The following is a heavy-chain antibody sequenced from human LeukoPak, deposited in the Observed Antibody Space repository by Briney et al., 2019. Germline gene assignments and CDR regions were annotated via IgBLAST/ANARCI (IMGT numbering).Heavy chain of an antibody. CDR3: ARGASSSWSYTFDF. Sequence: GGSLRLSCAASGFTFSSYSMNWVRQAPGKGLGWVSSISSSSSYIYYADSVRGRFTISRDNAKNSLYLQMNSLRAEDTAVYYCARGASSSWSYTFDFWGQGTLVTVSS. CDR2: ISSSSSYI. CDR1: GFTFSSYS. J-gene: IGHJ4*02. V-gene: IGHV3-21*01. D-gene: IGHD6-13*01.